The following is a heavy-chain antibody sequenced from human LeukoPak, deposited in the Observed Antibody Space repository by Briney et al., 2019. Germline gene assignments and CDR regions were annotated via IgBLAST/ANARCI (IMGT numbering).Heavy chain of an antibody. CDR2: INPSGGST. Sequence: ASVKVSCKASGYTFTSYYTHWVRQAPGQGLEWMGIINPSGGSTSYAQKFQGRVTMTRDTSTSTVYMELSSLRSEDTAVYYCARGRGVWGSYRSKRFDPWGQGTLVTVSS. CDR1: GYTFTSYY. D-gene: IGHD3-16*02. CDR3: ARGRGVWGSYRSKRFDP. J-gene: IGHJ5*02. V-gene: IGHV1-46*03.